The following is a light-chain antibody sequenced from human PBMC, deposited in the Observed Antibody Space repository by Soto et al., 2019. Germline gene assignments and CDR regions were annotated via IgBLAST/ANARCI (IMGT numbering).Light chain of an antibody. CDR2: SNN. J-gene: IGLJ2*01. CDR1: STNIGSNI. Sequence: QSVLTQPPSSSGTPGQRVTISCTGSSTNIGSNIVNWYQQLPGTAPKLLIYSNNQRPSGVPDRFSGSKSGTSASLAISGLQSEDEADYYCAACNDSLKGVFGGGTQLTVL. V-gene: IGLV1-44*01. CDR3: AACNDSLKGV.